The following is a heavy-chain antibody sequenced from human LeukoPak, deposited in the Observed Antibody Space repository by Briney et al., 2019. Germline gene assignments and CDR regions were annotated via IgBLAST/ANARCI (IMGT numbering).Heavy chain of an antibody. J-gene: IGHJ4*02. V-gene: IGHV4-59*08. CDR3: ARQSSSWSHPFDY. Sequence: PSETLSLTCTVSGGSISSYYWSWIRQPPGKGLEWIGYIYYSGSTNYNPSLKSRVTISVDTSRNQFSLKPSSVTAADTAVYYCARQSSSWSHPFDYWGQGTLVTVSS. CDR2: IYYSGST. CDR1: GGSISSYY. D-gene: IGHD6-13*01.